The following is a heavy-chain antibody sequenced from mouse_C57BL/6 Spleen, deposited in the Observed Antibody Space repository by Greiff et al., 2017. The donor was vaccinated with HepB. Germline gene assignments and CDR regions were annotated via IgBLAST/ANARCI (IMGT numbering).Heavy chain of an antibody. Sequence: VQLQQPGAELVKPGASVKLSCKASGYTFTSYWMQWVKQRPGQGLEWIGEIDPSDSYTNYNQKFKGKATLTVDTSSSTAYMQLSSLTSEDSAVYYCARRVPYYYAMDYWGQGTSVTVSS. J-gene: IGHJ4*01. CDR1: GYTFTSYW. CDR3: ARRVPYYYAMDY. CDR2: IDPSDSYT. V-gene: IGHV1-50*01.